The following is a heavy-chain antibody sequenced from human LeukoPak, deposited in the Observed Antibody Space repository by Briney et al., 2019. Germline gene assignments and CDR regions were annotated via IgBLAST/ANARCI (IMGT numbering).Heavy chain of an antibody. J-gene: IGHJ4*02. CDR2: MNPNSGNT. CDR1: GYTFTIYD. Sequence: ASVKVSFKASGYTFTIYDINWVRQATGQGLEWMGWMNPNSGNTGYAQKFQGRVTITRNTSISTAYMELSSLRSEDTAVYYCARGASAAAGTYYFDYWGQGTLITVSS. V-gene: IGHV1-8*03. CDR3: ARGASAAAGTYYFDY. D-gene: IGHD6-13*01.